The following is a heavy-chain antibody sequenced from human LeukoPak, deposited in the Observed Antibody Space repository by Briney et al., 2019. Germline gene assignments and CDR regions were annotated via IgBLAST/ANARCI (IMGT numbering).Heavy chain of an antibody. CDR3: ARSHYYYDSSGYSLDAFDI. D-gene: IGHD3-22*01. CDR2: IIPIFGTA. J-gene: IGHJ3*02. Sequence: ASVKVSCKTSGGTFSSYAISWVRQAPGQGLEWMGGIIPIFGTANYAQKFQGRVTITADKSTSTAYMELSSLRSEDTAVYYCARSHYYYDSSGYSLDAFDIWGQGTMVTVSS. V-gene: IGHV1-69*06. CDR1: GGTFSSYA.